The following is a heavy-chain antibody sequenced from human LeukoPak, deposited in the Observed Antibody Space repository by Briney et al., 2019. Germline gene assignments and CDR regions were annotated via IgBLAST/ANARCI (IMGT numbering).Heavy chain of an antibody. J-gene: IGHJ3*02. V-gene: IGHV1-46*01. CDR1: GYTFTSYY. CDR3: ARAFNRPVYDSSGYYPLDI. Sequence: GASVKVSCKASGYTFTSYYMHWVRQAPGQGLEWMGIINPSGGSTSYAQKFQGRVTMTRDTSTSTVYMELSSLRSEDTAVYYCARAFNRPVYDSSGYYPLDIWGQGTMVTVSS. D-gene: IGHD3-22*01. CDR2: INPSGGST.